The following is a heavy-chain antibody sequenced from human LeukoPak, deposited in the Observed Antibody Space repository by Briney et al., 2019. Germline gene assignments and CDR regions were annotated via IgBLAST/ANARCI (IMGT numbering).Heavy chain of an antibody. CDR2: ISSSSSYI. V-gene: IGHV3-21*01. Sequence: GRSLRLSCAASGFTFSSYSMNWVRQAPGRGLEWVSSISSSSSYIYYADSVKGRFTISRDNAKNSLYLQMNSLRAEDTAVYYCARKRSGESDYWGQGTLVTVSS. CDR3: ARKRSGESDY. D-gene: IGHD2-15*01. J-gene: IGHJ4*02. CDR1: GFTFSSYS.